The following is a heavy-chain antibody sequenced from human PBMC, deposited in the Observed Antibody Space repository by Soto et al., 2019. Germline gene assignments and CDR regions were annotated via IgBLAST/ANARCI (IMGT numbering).Heavy chain of an antibody. CDR2: IYYSGST. Sequence: PSETLSLTCTVSGGSISSYYWSWIRQPPGKGLEWIGYIYYSGSTNYNPSLKSRVTISVDTSKNQFSLKLSSVTAADTTVYYCARGSIRFLESVTYYHYYYLDVWGKGTTVTVSS. CDR3: ARGSIRFLESVTYYHYYYLDV. J-gene: IGHJ6*03. V-gene: IGHV4-59*01. CDR1: GGSISSYY. D-gene: IGHD3-3*01.